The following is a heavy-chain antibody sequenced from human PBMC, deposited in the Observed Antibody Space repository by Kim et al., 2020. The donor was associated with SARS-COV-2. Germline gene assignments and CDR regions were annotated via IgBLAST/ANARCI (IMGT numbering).Heavy chain of an antibody. Sequence: ASVKVSCKASGYTFTSYGISWVRQAPGQGLEWMGWISAYNGNTNYAQKLQGRVTMTTDTSTSTAYMELRSLRSDDTAVYYCARHPYCSSGWYKNYYYMDVWGKGTTVTVSS. CDR3: ARHPYCSSGWYKNYYYMDV. CDR2: ISAYNGNT. CDR1: GYTFTSYG. D-gene: IGHD6-19*01. J-gene: IGHJ6*03. V-gene: IGHV1-18*01.